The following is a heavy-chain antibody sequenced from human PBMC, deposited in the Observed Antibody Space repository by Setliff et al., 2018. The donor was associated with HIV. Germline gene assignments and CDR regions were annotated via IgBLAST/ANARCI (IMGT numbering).Heavy chain of an antibody. J-gene: IGHJ4*02. CDR2: IRGKAYGETA. D-gene: IGHD6-19*01. V-gene: IGHV3-49*04. CDR3: ARGVPAVTGYHFDY. Sequence: GGSLRLSCTASGFTFGDYAVSWVRQAPGKGLEWVGFIRGKAYGETADFAASLKGRFTISRDDSKSIAYLQMNSLKTGDTAVYYCARGVPAVTGYHFDYWGQGTLVTVSS. CDR1: GFTFGDYA.